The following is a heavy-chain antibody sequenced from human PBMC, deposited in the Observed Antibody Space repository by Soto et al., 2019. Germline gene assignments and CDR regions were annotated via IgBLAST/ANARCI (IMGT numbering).Heavy chain of an antibody. D-gene: IGHD2-2*01. Sequence: QVQLVESGGGVVQPGRSLRLSCAASVFTFSSYGMHWVRQAPGKGLEWVAVIWYDGSNKYYADSVKGRFTISRDNSKNTLYLQMNSLRAEDTAVYYCARDGCISTSCYWFDPWGQGTLVTVSS. CDR3: ARDGCISTSCYWFDP. V-gene: IGHV3-33*01. J-gene: IGHJ5*02. CDR2: IWYDGSNK. CDR1: VFTFSSYG.